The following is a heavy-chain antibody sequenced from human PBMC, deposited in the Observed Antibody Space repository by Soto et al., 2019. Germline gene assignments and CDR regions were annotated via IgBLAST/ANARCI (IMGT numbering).Heavy chain of an antibody. CDR2: ISANNGTA. V-gene: IGHV1-69*05. Sequence: SVKGSCKASGGTFSSYAISWVRQAPGQGLEWMGGISANNGTANYAQKFQGRVTMTTDTSTSTAYMELSSLRSDDTAVYYCARTTEAPAYWGHGTLVTVSS. J-gene: IGHJ4*01. CDR1: GGTFSSYA. CDR3: ARTTEAPAY.